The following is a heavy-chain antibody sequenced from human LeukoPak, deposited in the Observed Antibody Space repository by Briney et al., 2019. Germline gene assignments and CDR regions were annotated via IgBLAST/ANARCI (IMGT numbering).Heavy chain of an antibody. CDR1: GFTFSSSA. D-gene: IGHD6-13*01. V-gene: IGHV3-23*01. CDR3: ARVLYSSTLDH. J-gene: IGHJ4*02. CDR2: ISASGGST. Sequence: GGSLRLSFSASGFTFSSSAMSWVRQVPGKGLGWVSGISASGGSTSYADSVRSRFTISRDNSKNTLYVQMNSLRAEDTAVYYCARVLYSSTLDHWGQGTLVTVSS.